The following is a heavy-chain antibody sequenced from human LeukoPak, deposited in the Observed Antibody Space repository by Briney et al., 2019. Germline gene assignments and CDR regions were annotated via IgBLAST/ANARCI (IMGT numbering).Heavy chain of an antibody. J-gene: IGHJ6*03. CDR3: ARHEYYYYYMGV. V-gene: IGHV4-39*01. CDR1: GGSISSGSYY. Sequence: SETLSLTCTVSGGSISSGSYYWGWVRQPPGKGLEWIGTIYYSGSTYYNPSLKSRVTISVDTSKNQFSLKLSSVTAADTAVYYCARHEYYYYYMGVWGKGTPVTISS. CDR2: IYYSGST. D-gene: IGHD2/OR15-2a*01.